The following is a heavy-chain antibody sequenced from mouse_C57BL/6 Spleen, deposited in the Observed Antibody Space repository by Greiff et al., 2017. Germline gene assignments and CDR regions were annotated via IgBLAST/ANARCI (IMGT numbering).Heavy chain of an antibody. Sequence: EVQLQQSGPELVKPGDSVKISCKASGYSFTGYFMNWVMQSHGKSLEWIGRINPYNGDTFYNQKFKGKATLTVDKSSSTAHMELRSLTSEDSAVYYCAHSVYDGGGCAYSSQGTLVTVSA. D-gene: IGHD2-2*01. CDR2: INPYNGDT. J-gene: IGHJ3*01. V-gene: IGHV1-20*01. CDR1: GYSFTGYF. CDR3: AHSVYDGGGCAY.